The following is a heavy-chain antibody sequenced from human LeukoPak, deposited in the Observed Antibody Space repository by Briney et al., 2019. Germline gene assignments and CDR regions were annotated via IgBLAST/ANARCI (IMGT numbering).Heavy chain of an antibody. Sequence: GGSLRLSCAASGFTFSSYAMSWVRQAPGKGLEWVSAISGSGGSTYYADSVKGRFTISRDDSKNTLYLQMNSLRAEDTAVYYCAKDPYYYDSSGPPDYWGQGTLVTVSS. CDR3: AKDPYYYDSSGPPDY. CDR1: GFTFSSYA. CDR2: ISGSGGST. D-gene: IGHD3-22*01. J-gene: IGHJ4*02. V-gene: IGHV3-23*01.